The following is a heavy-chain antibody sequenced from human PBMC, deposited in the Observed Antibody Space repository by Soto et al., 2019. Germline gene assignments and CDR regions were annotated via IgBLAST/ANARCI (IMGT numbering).Heavy chain of an antibody. J-gene: IGHJ6*02. D-gene: IGHD2-2*02. Sequence: FQPMSVKCSVGDGCISRRAPYRSWISQPPGKGLEWIGYIYYSGSTYYNPSLKSRVTISVDTSKNQFSLKLSSVTAADTAVYYCARGRGGYCSSTSCYNYYGMDVWGQGTTVTVSS. CDR1: DGCISRRAPY. CDR2: IYYSGST. V-gene: IGHV4-30-4*01. CDR3: ARGRGGYCSSTSCYNYYGMDV.